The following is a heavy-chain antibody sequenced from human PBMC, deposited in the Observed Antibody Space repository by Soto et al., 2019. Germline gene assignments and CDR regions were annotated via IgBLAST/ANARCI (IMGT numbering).Heavy chain of an antibody. CDR2: ISGSGGST. CDR3: AKGASTYYYDSSGYPFDY. J-gene: IGHJ4*02. V-gene: IGHV3-23*01. CDR1: GFTFSSYA. D-gene: IGHD3-22*01. Sequence: PGGSLRLSCAASGFTFSSYAMSWVRQAPGKGPEWVSAISGSGGSTYYADSVKGRFTISRDNSKNTLYLQMNSLRAEDTAVYYCAKGASTYYYDSSGYPFDYWGQGTLVTVSS.